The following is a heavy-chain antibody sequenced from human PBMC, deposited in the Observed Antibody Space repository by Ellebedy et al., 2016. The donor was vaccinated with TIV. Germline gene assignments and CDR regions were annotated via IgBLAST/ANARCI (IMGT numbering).Heavy chain of an antibody. J-gene: IGHJ4*02. CDR2: ISYDGSKR. V-gene: IGHV3-30*18. CDR3: AKVPVGFCSTGPCSYFDD. D-gene: IGHD2-8*02. Sequence: GESLKISCAASGFTFSSYDMHWVRQAPGKGLEWVAVISYDGSKRYYVDSVKGRFTLSRDDSKKTLYLDLNSLRPEDAAVYYCAKVPVGFCSTGPCSYFDDWGLGTLVTVSS. CDR1: GFTFSSYD.